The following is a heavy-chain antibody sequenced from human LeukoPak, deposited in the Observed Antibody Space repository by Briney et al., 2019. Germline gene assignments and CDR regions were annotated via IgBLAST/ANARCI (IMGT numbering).Heavy chain of an antibody. Sequence: ASVTVSCKASGGSFSSYVINWVRQAPGQGLEWMGGIIPIFGTANYAQKFQGRVTITADESTSTAYMELSSLRSEDTAVYYCARESGCSSTSCYGYYYYMDVWGKGTTVTVSS. V-gene: IGHV1-69*13. J-gene: IGHJ6*03. CDR2: IIPIFGTA. D-gene: IGHD2-2*01. CDR3: ARESGCSSTSCYGYYYYMDV. CDR1: GGSFSSYV.